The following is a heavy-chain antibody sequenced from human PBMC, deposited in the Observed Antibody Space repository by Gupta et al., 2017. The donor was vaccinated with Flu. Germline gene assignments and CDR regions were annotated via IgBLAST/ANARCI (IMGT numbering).Heavy chain of an antibody. Sequence: APGKGLEWMGLVDPEDGETIYAEKFQGRVTITADTSTDTAYMELSSLRSEDTAVYYCATDRRGYSNRYYFDYWGQGTLVTVSS. CDR2: VDPEDGET. J-gene: IGHJ4*02. CDR3: ATDRRGYSNRYYFDY. D-gene: IGHD4-4*01. V-gene: IGHV1-69-2*01.